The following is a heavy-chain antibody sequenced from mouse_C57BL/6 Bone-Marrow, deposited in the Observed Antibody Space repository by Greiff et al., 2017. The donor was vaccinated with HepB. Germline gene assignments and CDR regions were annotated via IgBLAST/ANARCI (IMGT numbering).Heavy chain of an antibody. Sequence: VKLVESGAELVKPGASVKISCKASGYTFTDYYINWVKQRPGQGLEWIGKIGPGSGSTYYNEKFKGKATLTADKSSSTAYMQLSSLTSEDSAVYFCARYPYYYGSSYYAMDYWGQGTSVTVSS. D-gene: IGHD1-1*01. CDR2: IGPGSGST. J-gene: IGHJ4*01. V-gene: IGHV1-77*01. CDR3: ARYPYYYGSSYYAMDY. CDR1: GYTFTDYY.